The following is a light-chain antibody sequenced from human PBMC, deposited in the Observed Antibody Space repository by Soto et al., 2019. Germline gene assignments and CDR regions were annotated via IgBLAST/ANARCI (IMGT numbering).Light chain of an antibody. CDR3: QQYGSSPLIN. Sequence: EIVLTQSPGTLSLSPGERATLSCRASQSVSSSYLAWYQQKPGQAPRLLIYGASSRATGIPDRFSGSGSGTDFNLTTRRLEPEEFLVYYCQQYGSSPLINLGGGTKVDMK. V-gene: IGKV3-20*01. J-gene: IGKJ4*01. CDR1: QSVSSSY. CDR2: GAS.